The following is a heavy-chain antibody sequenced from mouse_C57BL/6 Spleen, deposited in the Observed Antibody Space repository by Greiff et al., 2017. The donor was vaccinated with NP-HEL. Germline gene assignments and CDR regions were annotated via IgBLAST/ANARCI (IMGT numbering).Heavy chain of an antibody. V-gene: IGHV1-52*01. J-gene: IGHJ4*01. CDR1: GYTFTSYW. D-gene: IGHD2-4*01. CDR3: ARREDYDGESKAMDY. CDR2: IDPSDSET. Sequence: QVQLQQPGAELVRPGSSVKLSCKASGYTFTSYWMHWVKQRPIQGLEWIGNIDPSDSETHYNQKFKDKATLTVDKSSSTASMQLSSLTSEDSAVYDCARREDYDGESKAMDYWGQGTSVTVSS.